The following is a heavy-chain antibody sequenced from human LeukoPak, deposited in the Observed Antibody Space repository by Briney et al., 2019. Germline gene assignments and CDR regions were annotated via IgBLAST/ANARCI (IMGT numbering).Heavy chain of an antibody. CDR3: ARDHLTRPYYYDSSAPLGFDY. CDR2: ISSSGSTI. J-gene: IGHJ4*02. CDR1: GFTFSDYY. Sequence: PGGSLRLSCAASGFTFSDYYMSWIRQAPGKGLEWVSYISSSGSTIYYADSVKGRFTISRDNAKNSLYLQMNSLRAEDTAVYYCARDHLTRPYYYDSSAPLGFDYWGQGTLVTVSS. D-gene: IGHD3-22*01. V-gene: IGHV3-11*01.